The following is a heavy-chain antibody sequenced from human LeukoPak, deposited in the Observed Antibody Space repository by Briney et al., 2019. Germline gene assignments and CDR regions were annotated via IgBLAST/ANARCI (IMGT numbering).Heavy chain of an antibody. CDR2: ISGSSSYT. J-gene: IGHJ4*02. CDR3: ATRGHSSSWYYFDY. D-gene: IGHD6-13*01. CDR1: RFTFSRYG. V-gene: IGHV3-21*05. Sequence: PGGSLRLSCAVSRFTFSRYGMHWVRQAPGKGLEWVSYISGSSSYTNYADSVKGRFTISRDNAKNSLYLQMNSLRAEDTAVYYCATRGHSSSWYYFDYWGQGNLVTVSS.